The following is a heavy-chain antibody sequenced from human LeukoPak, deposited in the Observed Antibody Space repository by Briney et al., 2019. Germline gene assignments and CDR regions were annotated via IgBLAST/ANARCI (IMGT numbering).Heavy chain of an antibody. Sequence: GGSLRLSCGASGFSFISYWMHWVRQTPEKRLVWVSYIDTYGGATNYADSVKGRFTISRDNDKNTLYLQMNSLRGDDTAVYFCARGPYYYDSVCHPDIWGHGTMVTISS. J-gene: IGHJ3*02. CDR2: IDTYGGAT. CDR1: GFSFISYW. CDR3: ARGPYYYDSVCHPDI. V-gene: IGHV3-74*01. D-gene: IGHD3-22*01.